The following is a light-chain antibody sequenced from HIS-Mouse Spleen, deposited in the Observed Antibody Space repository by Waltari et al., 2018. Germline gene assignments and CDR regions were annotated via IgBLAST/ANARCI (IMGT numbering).Light chain of an antibody. V-gene: IGLV1-40*01. CDR3: QSYDSSLSGSV. CDR2: GNS. CDR1: SSNIGAGDA. J-gene: IGLJ3*02. Sequence: QSVLTQPPSVSGAPGQRVTTSCTGSSSNIGAGDAVHWYQQLPGTAPKLLIYGNSNRPSGVPDRFSGSKSGTSASLAITGLQAEDEADYYCQSYDSSLSGSVFGGGTKLTVL.